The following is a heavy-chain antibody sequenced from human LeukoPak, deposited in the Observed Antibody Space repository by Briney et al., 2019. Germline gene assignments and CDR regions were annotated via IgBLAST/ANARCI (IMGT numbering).Heavy chain of an antibody. Sequence: SETLSLTCAVSGGSISSGGYSWSWIRQPPGKGLEWIGSIYHSGSTYYNPSLKSRVTISVDTSKNQFSLRLSSVTAADTAVYFCANLRRGYSYEVDYWGQGTLVAVSS. D-gene: IGHD5-18*01. V-gene: IGHV4-30-2*03. CDR1: GGSISSGGYS. J-gene: IGHJ4*02. CDR3: ANLRRGYSYEVDY. CDR2: IYHSGST.